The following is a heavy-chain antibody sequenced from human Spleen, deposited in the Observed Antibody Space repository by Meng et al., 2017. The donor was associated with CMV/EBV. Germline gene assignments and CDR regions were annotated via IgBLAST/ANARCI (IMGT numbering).Heavy chain of an antibody. J-gene: IGHJ5*02. Sequence: QVQLQESGPGLVKPSQTLSLTCPVSGGSISSGDYYWSWIRQPPGKGLEWIGEINHSGSTNYNPSLKSRVTISVDTSKNQFSLKLSSVTAADTAVYYCARARGVWYDSSGRRGRFDPWGQGTMVTVSA. CDR2: INHSGST. CDR1: GGSISSGDYY. D-gene: IGHD3-22*01. CDR3: ARARGVWYDSSGRRGRFDP. V-gene: IGHV4-30-4*01.